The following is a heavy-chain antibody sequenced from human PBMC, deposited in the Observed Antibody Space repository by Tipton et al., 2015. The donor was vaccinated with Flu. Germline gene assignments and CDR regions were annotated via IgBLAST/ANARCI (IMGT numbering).Heavy chain of an antibody. CDR1: GYIFTNYG. Sequence: QVQLVQSGAEVKKPGASVKVSCKTSGYIFTNYGVTWVRQAPGQGLAWMGWSSAYNGNTNYAQKVKGRVTMTTDTSTSTAYMELRSLRSDDTAGYYCAGRHFAVGQRPDDWGQGALVTVSS. CDR3: AGRHFAVGQRPDD. CDR2: SSAYNGNT. V-gene: IGHV1-18*01. D-gene: IGHD6-25*01. J-gene: IGHJ4*02.